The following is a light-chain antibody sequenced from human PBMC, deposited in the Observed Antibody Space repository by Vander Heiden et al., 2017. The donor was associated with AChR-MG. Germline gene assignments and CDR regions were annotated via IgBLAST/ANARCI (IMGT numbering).Light chain of an antibody. CDR1: RSNRGSNT. V-gene: IGLV1-44*01. CDR3: SAWQDSLNGYVV. CDR2: GKN. J-gene: IGLJ2*01. Sequence: QSPLTQPPSASGTPGPRVTSSCSGRRSNRGSNTVNWYQELQGTAASLLIYGKNQRPSGVPGRFSGSKCDTSASLVISRLQSEDEAVYYCSAWQDSLNGYVVFGGGTKLTVL.